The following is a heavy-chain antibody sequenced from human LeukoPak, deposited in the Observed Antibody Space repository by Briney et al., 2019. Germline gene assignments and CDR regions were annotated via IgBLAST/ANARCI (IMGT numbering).Heavy chain of an antibody. Sequence: ASVRVSCKASGYTFSASLLHWVRQAPGQPLEWMGWINPNSGGTKCAQKFQGRVTLTTDTSIDTAYMDLSRLTSDDTAVYYCSREGCISSYCHVIGDDKWFDPWGQGTLVTVSS. CDR1: GYTFSASL. CDR3: SREGCISSYCHVIGDDKWFDP. V-gene: IGHV1-2*02. D-gene: IGHD2-2*01. J-gene: IGHJ5*02. CDR2: INPNSGGT.